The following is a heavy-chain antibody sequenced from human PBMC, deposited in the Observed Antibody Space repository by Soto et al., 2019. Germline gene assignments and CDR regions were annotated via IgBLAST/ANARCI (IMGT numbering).Heavy chain of an antibody. V-gene: IGHV4-59*01. J-gene: IGHJ4*02. Sequence: PSETLSLTCTVSGGSISSYYWSWIRQPPGKGLEWIGYIYYSGSTNYNPSLKSRVTISRDNSKNTLNLQMTSLGAEDTALYYCVQESIMGALGYWGQGTRVTVSS. D-gene: IGHD1-26*01. CDR3: VQESIMGALGY. CDR2: IYYSGST. CDR1: GGSISSYY.